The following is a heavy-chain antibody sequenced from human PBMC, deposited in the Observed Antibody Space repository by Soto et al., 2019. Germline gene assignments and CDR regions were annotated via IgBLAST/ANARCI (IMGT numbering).Heavy chain of an antibody. CDR3: ARSPSWETTVTPYYFDS. CDR2: MNPKSANT. J-gene: IGHJ4*02. CDR1: RNTFISYD. Sequence: QVQLVQSGAEVKKPGASVKVSCKASRNTFISYDINWVRQATGQGLEWMGWMNPKSANTGYAQNFQGRVTMTRNTSLTXXYMELSSLRSEDTAVYYCARSPSWETTVTPYYFDSWGQGTLVTVSS. D-gene: IGHD4-4*01. V-gene: IGHV1-8*01.